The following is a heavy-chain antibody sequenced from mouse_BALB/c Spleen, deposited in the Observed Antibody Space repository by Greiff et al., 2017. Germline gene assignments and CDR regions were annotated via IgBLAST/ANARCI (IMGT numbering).Heavy chain of an antibody. V-gene: IGHV2-6-7*01. Sequence: QVQLKQSGPGLVAPSQSLSITCTVSGFSLTGYGVNWVRQPPGKGLEWLGMIWGDGSTDYNSALKSRLSISKDNSKSQVFLKMNSLQTDDTARYYCARDKAGSRGTFAYWGQGTLVTVSA. CDR3: ARDKAGSRGTFAY. CDR1: GFSLTGYG. CDR2: IWGDGST. J-gene: IGHJ3*01. D-gene: IGHD1-1*01.